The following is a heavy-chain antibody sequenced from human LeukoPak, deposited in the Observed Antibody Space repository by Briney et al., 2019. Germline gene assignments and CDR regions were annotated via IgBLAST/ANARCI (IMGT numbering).Heavy chain of an antibody. CDR1: GFTFSTYA. Sequence: GGSLRLSCAASGFTFSTYAMSWVRQAPGKGLEWVSVVSGTGGRTYYADSVKGRFTISRDNAENSLFLQMNSLRADDTAVYYCARGLAAPDLWGQGTLVTVSS. CDR3: ARGLAAPDL. V-gene: IGHV3-23*01. D-gene: IGHD5/OR15-5a*01. J-gene: IGHJ5*02. CDR2: VSGTGGRT.